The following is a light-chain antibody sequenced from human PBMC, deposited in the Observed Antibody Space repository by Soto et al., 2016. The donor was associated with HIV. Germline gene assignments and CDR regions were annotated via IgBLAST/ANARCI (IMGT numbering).Light chain of an antibody. CDR2: GAT. V-gene: IGKV1-39*01. CDR3: QXSFSVPYT. J-gene: IGKJ2*01. Sequence: IQMTQSPSSLTASVGDRVTITCRTSQPITRYLNWYQSKPGKAPKLLIYGATSLQSGVPFGFSGSRSATDFTLTITTLQPEDFATYYCQXSFSVPYTFGQGTKL. CDR1: QPITRY.